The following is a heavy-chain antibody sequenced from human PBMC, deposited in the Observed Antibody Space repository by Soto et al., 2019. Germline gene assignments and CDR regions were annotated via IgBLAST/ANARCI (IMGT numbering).Heavy chain of an antibody. CDR2: MSYYGSDT. CDR3: TIVRVADSALDH. J-gene: IGHJ4*02. D-gene: IGHD3-10*02. CDR1: GFTFSSYG. V-gene: IGHV3-30*02. Sequence: GGSLRLSCAASGFTFSSYGMHWVRQTPGKGLEWVAFMSYYGSDTFYADSVKGRFTISRDNSKNTLFLHMSNLRAEDTAMYYCTIVRVADSALDHWGQGTLVTVSS.